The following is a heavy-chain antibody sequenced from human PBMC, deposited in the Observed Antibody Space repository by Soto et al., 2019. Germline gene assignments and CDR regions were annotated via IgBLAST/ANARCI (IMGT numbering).Heavy chain of an antibody. CDR3: ARSWGYLDY. Sequence: GGSLRLSCAASGFTVSSNYMGWVRRAPGKGLECVSVSYSGGSTDYADSVMGRFTISRDNSKNTLYLQMNSLRAEDTAMYYCARSWGYLDYWGQGTLVTVSS. CDR1: GFTVSSNY. CDR2: SYSGGST. V-gene: IGHV3-53*01. J-gene: IGHJ4*02. D-gene: IGHD3-16*01.